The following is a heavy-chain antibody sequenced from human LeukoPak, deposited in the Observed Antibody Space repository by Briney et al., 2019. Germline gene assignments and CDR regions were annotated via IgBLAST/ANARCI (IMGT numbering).Heavy chain of an antibody. CDR3: ARVNTAMPREAFDI. Sequence: SETLSLTCAVYGGSFSGYYWSWIRQPAGKGLEWIGRIYTSGSTNYNPSLKSRVTMSVDTSKNQFSLKLSSVTAADTAVYYCARVNTAMPREAFDIWGQGTMVTVSS. D-gene: IGHD5-18*01. J-gene: IGHJ3*02. V-gene: IGHV4-59*10. CDR2: IYTSGST. CDR1: GGSFSGYY.